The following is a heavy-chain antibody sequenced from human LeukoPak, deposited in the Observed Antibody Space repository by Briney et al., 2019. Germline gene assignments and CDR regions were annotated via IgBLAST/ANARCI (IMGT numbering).Heavy chain of an antibody. CDR3: ARGVAAAATDY. J-gene: IGHJ4*02. CDR2: IYYSGST. V-gene: IGHV4-59*01. Sequence: SETLSLTCTASGGSISSYYWSWIRQPPGKGLEWIGYIYYSGSTNYNPSLKSRVTISVDTSKNQFSLKLSSVTAADTAVYYCARGVAAAATDYWGQGTLVTVSS. D-gene: IGHD6-13*01. CDR1: GGSISSYY.